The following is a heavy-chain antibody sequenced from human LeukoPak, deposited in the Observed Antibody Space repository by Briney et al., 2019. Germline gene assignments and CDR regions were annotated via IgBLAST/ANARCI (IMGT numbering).Heavy chain of an antibody. J-gene: IGHJ6*02. CDR3: ARDRSSSFYYYYGMDV. V-gene: IGHV4-59*08. D-gene: IGHD6-13*01. CDR1: GGSFSGYY. CDR2: IYYSGST. Sequence: SETLSLTCAVYGGSFSGYYWSWIRQPPGKGLEWIGCIYYSGSTNYNPSLKSRVTISVDTSKNQFSLKLSSVTAADTAVYYCARDRSSSFYYYYGMDVWGQGTTVTVSS.